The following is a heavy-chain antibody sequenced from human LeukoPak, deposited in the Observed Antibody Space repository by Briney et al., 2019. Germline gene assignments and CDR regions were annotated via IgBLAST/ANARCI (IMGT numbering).Heavy chain of an antibody. V-gene: IGHV3-15*01. J-gene: IGHJ3*02. Sequence: TGGSLRLSCAASGFTFSSYWMSWVRQAPGKGLEWVGRIKSKTDGGTTDYAAPVKGRFTISRDDSKNTLYLQMNSLKTEDTAVYYCTTDGGWYGDAAFDIWGQGTMVTVSS. CDR2: IKSKTDGGTT. D-gene: IGHD6-19*01. CDR3: TTDGGWYGDAAFDI. CDR1: GFTFSSYW.